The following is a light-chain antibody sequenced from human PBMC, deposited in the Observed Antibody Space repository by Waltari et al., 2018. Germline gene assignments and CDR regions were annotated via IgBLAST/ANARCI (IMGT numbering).Light chain of an antibody. CDR1: AFPKQY. Sequence: SSDLTQPASVSVSPGPTDRITCSGAAFPKQYAYWYQKKPGQAPVLTIYKDTERPSGIPERFSGSTSGTTVTLTITGVLAEDEAQYYCQSADSSERWVFGGGTKLTVL. V-gene: IGLV3-25*03. CDR3: QSADSSERWV. J-gene: IGLJ3*02. CDR2: KDT.